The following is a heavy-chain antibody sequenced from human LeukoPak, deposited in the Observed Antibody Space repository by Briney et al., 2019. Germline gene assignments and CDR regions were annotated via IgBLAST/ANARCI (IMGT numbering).Heavy chain of an antibody. CDR3: ARERESSGYSSLDP. D-gene: IGHD3-22*01. CDR1: GYIFTDYY. J-gene: IGHJ5*02. V-gene: IGHV1-2*02. CDR2: INPKSGTK. Sequence: ASVKVSCKASGYIFTDYYMHWVRQAPGQELQWVGWINPKSGTKKSSQKFLDRVTLTWDTSISTAYMELSSLRSDDTAVYYCARERESSGYSSLDPWGQGTLVIVSS.